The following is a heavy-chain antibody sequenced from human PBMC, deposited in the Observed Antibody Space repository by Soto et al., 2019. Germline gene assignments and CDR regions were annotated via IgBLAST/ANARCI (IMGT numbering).Heavy chain of an antibody. CDR1: GGTFSSYA. Sequence: QVQLVQSGAEVKKPGSSVKVSCKASGGTFSSYAISWVRQAPGQGLEWMGGIIPIFGTANYAQKFQGRLTITADESTTSADSELSSLRSEDKAVYYCARGMIVVDRPAYYFDYWGQGTLVTVAS. D-gene: IGHD3-22*01. CDR2: IIPIFGTA. CDR3: ARGMIVVDRPAYYFDY. J-gene: IGHJ4*02. V-gene: IGHV1-69*01.